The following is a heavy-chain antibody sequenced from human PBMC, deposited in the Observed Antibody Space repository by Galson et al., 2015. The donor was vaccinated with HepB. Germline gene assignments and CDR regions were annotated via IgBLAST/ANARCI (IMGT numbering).Heavy chain of an antibody. V-gene: IGHV3-23*01. Sequence: SLRLSCAASGFTFSTYGMSWVRQAPGRGLEWVSGIINSGGYTNYADSVKGRFTISRDNSKNTLHLQMNSLRAEDTAVYYCARGVTVPDYWGQGTLVTVSS. J-gene: IGHJ4*02. CDR2: IINSGGYT. CDR1: GFTFSTYG. D-gene: IGHD2-21*02. CDR3: ARGVTVPDY.